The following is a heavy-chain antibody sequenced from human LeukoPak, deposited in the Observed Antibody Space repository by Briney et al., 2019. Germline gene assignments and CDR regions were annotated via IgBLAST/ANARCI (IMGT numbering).Heavy chain of an antibody. CDR2: GSGDAT. Sequence: GSGDATYFADSVEGRFTISRDNSKNTLYMQMNTLRAEDTAVYYCAKVGGYSGYGYDAFDIWGQGTMVTVSS. CDR3: AKVGGYSGYGYDAFDI. D-gene: IGHD5-12*01. J-gene: IGHJ3*02. V-gene: IGHV3-23*01.